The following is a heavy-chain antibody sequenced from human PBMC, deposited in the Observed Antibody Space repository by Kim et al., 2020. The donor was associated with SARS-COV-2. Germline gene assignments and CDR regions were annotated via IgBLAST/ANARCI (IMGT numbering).Heavy chain of an antibody. CDR1: GYSFTSYW. Sequence: GESLKISCQGSGYSFTSYWIGWVRQMPGKGLEWMGIIYPGDSDTRYSPSFQGQVTISADRSISTVFLQWTSLKASDTAIYYCARQRCNRKICHVGEDGLDVWGQGTALTVSS. J-gene: IGHJ6*02. D-gene: IGHD3-16*01. CDR2: IYPGDSDT. V-gene: IGHV5-51*01. CDR3: ARQRCNRKICHVGEDGLDV.